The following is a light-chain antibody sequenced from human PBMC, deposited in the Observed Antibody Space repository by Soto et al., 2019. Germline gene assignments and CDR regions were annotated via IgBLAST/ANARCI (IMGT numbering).Light chain of an antibody. V-gene: IGKV3-20*01. CDR3: QQYSNSPPT. CDR1: QTVTTSY. Sequence: EIVLTQSPDTLSLSPGERATLSCRASQTVTTSYLAWYQQKTGQTPRLLIYTVSSKATGIPDRFSGNGSGTDFTLTISRLEPEDFAVYYCQQYSNSPPTFGQGTKV. J-gene: IGKJ1*01. CDR2: TVS.